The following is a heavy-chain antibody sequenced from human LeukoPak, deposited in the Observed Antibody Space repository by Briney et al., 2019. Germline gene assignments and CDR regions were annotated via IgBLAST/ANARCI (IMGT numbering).Heavy chain of an antibody. CDR3: VKDRKPDGLYNFDY. Sequence: PGGSLRLSCIASGFSFSPYAMNWVRQAPGQGLQWVSLITGSGAGIEYADSVKGRFTISRDSSKHTVYLQMDSLRADDTAVYYCVKDRKPDGLYNFDYWGQGTLVTVSS. CDR1: GFSFSPYA. CDR2: ITGSGAGI. D-gene: IGHD5-24*01. V-gene: IGHV3-23*01. J-gene: IGHJ4*02.